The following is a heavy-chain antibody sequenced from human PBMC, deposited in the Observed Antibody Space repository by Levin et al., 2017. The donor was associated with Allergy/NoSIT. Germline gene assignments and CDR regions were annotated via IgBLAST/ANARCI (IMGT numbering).Heavy chain of an antibody. Sequence: SETLSLTCTVSGDSISSYYWSWIRQPPGKGLEWIAYIYYSGSTNYNPSLKSRVTISVDTSKNQFSLKLSSVTAADTAVYYCARAVTQVRGWLDPWGQGTLVTVSS. J-gene: IGHJ5*02. D-gene: IGHD4-17*01. CDR1: GDSISSYY. CDR2: IYYSGST. CDR3: ARAVTQVRGWLDP. V-gene: IGHV4-59*08.